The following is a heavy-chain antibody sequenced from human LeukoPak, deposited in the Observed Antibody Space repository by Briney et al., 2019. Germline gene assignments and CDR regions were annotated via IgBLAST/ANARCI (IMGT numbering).Heavy chain of an antibody. CDR2: ISYDGSNK. J-gene: IGHJ3*02. CDR1: GFTFSNYP. Sequence: GGSLRLSCAASGFTFSNYPMHWVRQAPGKGLEWVAVISYDGSNKYYADSVKGRFTISRDNSKNTLYLQMNSLRAEDTAVYYCARVPAGVIGMKDAFDMWGQGTMVTVSS. CDR3: ARVPAGVIGMKDAFDM. V-gene: IGHV3-30*04. D-gene: IGHD3-16*02.